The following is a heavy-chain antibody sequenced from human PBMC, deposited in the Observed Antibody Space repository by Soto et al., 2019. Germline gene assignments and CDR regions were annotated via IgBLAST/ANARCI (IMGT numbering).Heavy chain of an antibody. Sequence: GGSLRLSCTASGFTFSSYAMSWVRQAPGKGLEWVSVIYSGGSTYYADSVKGRFTISRDNSKNTLYLQMNSLRAEDTAVYYCARPRGYSYGSLGFDYYGMDVWGQGTTVTVSS. CDR2: IYSGGST. V-gene: IGHV3-53*01. CDR3: ARPRGYSYGSLGFDYYGMDV. CDR1: GFTFSSYA. D-gene: IGHD5-18*01. J-gene: IGHJ6*02.